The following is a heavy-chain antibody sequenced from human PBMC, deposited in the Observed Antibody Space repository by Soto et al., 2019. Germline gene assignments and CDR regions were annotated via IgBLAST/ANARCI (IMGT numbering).Heavy chain of an antibody. CDR3: ATGRMTTVTPRRHIYYYYGMDV. D-gene: IGHD4-17*01. J-gene: IGHJ6*02. CDR2: XIXXLGTA. Sequence: QVQLVQSGAEVKKPGSSVKVSCKASGGTFSSYAISWVRQAPGQGLEWMXXXIXXLGTANYAQKFQGRVTITADESTSTAYMDLSSLRSEDTAVYYCATGRMTTVTPRRHIYYYYGMDVWGQGTTVTVSS. V-gene: IGHV1-69*01. CDR1: GGTFSSYA.